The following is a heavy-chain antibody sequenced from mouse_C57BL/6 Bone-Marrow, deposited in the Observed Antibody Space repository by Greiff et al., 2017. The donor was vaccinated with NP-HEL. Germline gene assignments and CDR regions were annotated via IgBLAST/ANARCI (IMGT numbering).Heavy chain of an antibody. D-gene: IGHD2-4*01. CDR3: ARCFHYDYDEGDY. J-gene: IGHJ2*01. Sequence: EVQLQQSGPELVKPGASVKISCKASGYTFTDYYMNWVKQSHGKSLEWIGDINPNNGGTSYNQKFKGKATLTVDKSSSTAYMELRSLTSEDSAVYYCARCFHYDYDEGDYWGQGTTLTVSS. CDR1: GYTFTDYY. CDR2: INPNNGGT. V-gene: IGHV1-26*01.